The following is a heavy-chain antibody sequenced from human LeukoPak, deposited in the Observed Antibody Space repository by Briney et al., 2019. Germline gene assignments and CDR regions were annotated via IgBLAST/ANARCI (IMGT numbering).Heavy chain of an antibody. Sequence: ASVKVSCKASGYTFTSYDINWVRQAPGQGLEWMGWINPNSGGTNYAQKFQGWVTTTRDTSISTAYMELSRLRSDDTAVYYCARSIAAADTFDYWGQGTLVTVSS. J-gene: IGHJ4*02. CDR3: ARSIAAADTFDY. CDR2: INPNSGGT. CDR1: GYTFTSYD. D-gene: IGHD6-13*01. V-gene: IGHV1-2*04.